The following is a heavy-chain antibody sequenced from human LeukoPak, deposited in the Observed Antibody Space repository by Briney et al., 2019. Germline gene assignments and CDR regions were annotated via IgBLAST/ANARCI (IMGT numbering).Heavy chain of an antibody. CDR1: GFTFNNYW. V-gene: IGHV3-7*01. D-gene: IGHD1-26*01. Sequence: PGGSLRLSCAASGFTFNNYWLSWVRQGPGKGLEWVAHIKEDTSQKYYVGSVEGRFTISRDNARNSLYLQMNSLRGEDTAVYFWARQVSREGHFDYWGQGALVTVSS. J-gene: IGHJ4*02. CDR3: ARQVSREGHFDY. CDR2: IKEDTSQK.